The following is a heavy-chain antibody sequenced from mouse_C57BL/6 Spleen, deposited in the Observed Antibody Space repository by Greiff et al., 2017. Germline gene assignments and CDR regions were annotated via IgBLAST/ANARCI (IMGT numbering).Heavy chain of an antibody. Sequence: EVQLVESGGGLVKPGGSLKLSCAASGFTFSDYGMHWVRQAPEKGLEWVAYISSGSSTIYYADTVKGRFTISRDNAKNTLVLQMTSLRSEDTAMYDGANRQVCYDYDGYAMGCRGKGTSVT. D-gene: IGHD2-4*01. V-gene: IGHV5-17*01. CDR3: ANRQVCYDYDGYAMGC. CDR2: ISSGSSTI. J-gene: IGHJ4*01. CDR1: GFTFSDYG.